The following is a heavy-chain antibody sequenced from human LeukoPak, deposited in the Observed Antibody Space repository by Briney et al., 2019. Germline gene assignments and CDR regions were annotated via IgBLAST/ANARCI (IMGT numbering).Heavy chain of an antibody. Sequence: SETLSLTCTVSGGSINSYYWCWVRQPPGKGLEWIGSIYYCWGTYYNPSLKRRVTISVHTSKNQFSLKLSSVTAADTAVYYCARERYESSGYSRYWFDPWGQGTLVTVSS. V-gene: IGHV4-38-2*02. CDR3: ARERYESSGYSRYWFDP. D-gene: IGHD3-22*01. CDR1: GGSINSYY. J-gene: IGHJ5*02. CDR2: IYYCWGT.